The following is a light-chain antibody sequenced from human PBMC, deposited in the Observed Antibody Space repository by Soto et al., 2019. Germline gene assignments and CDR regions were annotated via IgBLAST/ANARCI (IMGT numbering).Light chain of an antibody. J-gene: IGKJ1*01. Sequence: DIQMTQSPSSLSASVGDRVTITCRASQGISNYLAWYQQKPWKVPKLLIYAASTLQSGVPSRFSGSGSGTAFTLTISSLQPSDVATYYCQKYNSAPQTFGQGTKVEIK. CDR1: QGISNY. CDR3: QKYNSAPQT. CDR2: AAS. V-gene: IGKV1-27*01.